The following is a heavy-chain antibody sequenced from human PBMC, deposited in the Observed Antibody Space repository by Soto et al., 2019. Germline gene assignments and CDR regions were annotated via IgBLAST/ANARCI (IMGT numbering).Heavy chain of an antibody. CDR2: IIPIFGTA. D-gene: IGHD6-6*01. CDR1: GGTFSNYA. J-gene: IGHJ4*02. CDR3: ARGLEYSSSTGDY. Sequence: SVKVSFKASGGTFSNYAINWVRQAPGQGLAWMGGIIPIFGTANYAQKFQGRVTITADESTSTAYMDLSSLRSEDTAVYYCARGLEYSSSTGDYWGQGTLVTVSS. V-gene: IGHV1-69*13.